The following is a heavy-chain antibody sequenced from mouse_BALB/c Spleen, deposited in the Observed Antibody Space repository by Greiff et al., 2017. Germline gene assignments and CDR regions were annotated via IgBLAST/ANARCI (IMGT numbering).Heavy chain of an antibody. J-gene: IGHJ1*01. CDR1: GFTFSSYG. D-gene: IGHD1-1*01. CDR2: INSNGGST. CDR3: ARGRAVVAPSYWYGDV. Sequence: EVKVEESGGGLVQPGGSLKLSCAASGFTFSSYGMSWVRQTPDKRLELVATINSNGGSTYYPDSVKGRFTISRDNAKNTLYMQMSSLKSEDTAMYYCARGRAVVAPSYWYGDVGGAGTTVTVSS. V-gene: IGHV5-6-3*01.